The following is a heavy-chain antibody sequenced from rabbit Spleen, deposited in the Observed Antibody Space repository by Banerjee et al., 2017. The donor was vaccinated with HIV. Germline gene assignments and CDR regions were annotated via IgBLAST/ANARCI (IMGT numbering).Heavy chain of an antibody. CDR1: GFTISRSYW. Sequence: EESGGDLVKPEGSLTLTCKVSGFTISRSYWICWVRQAPGKGLEWIACILGGGDGATSYASWAKGRFTISKTSSTTVTLQMSRLTAADTATYFCARGTANAADPSDSHFTLWGPGTLVTVS. CDR2: ILGGGDGAT. CDR3: ARGTANAADPSDSHFTL. D-gene: IGHD6-1*01. J-gene: IGHJ4*01. V-gene: IGHV1S45*01.